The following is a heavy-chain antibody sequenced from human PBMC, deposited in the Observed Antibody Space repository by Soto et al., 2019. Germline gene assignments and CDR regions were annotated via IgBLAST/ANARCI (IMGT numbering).Heavy chain of an antibody. Sequence: QVQLQESGPGLVKPSETLSLTCTVSGGSVSSGSYFWSWIRQPPGKGLEWIGYIYYSGSTNYNPSLKSRVTISVDTSKNQFSLKLSSVTAADTAVYYCARDLRFITGDSSYPFHYYGMDVWGQGTTVTVSS. J-gene: IGHJ6*02. CDR2: IYYSGST. D-gene: IGHD7-27*01. CDR3: ARDLRFITGDSSYPFHYYGMDV. V-gene: IGHV4-61*01. CDR1: GGSVSSGSYF.